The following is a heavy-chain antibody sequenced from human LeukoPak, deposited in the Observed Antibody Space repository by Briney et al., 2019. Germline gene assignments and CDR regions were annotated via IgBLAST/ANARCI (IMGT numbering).Heavy chain of an antibody. Sequence: TGGSLRLSCAASGFTFSGYSMTWVRQAPGKGLEWVSYISSSGSDIYNADSVKGRFTISRDNSKNTLYLQMSSLRVGDTALYFCVKDRGDIVVVVAATGHYWGQGTLVTVSS. CDR1: GFTFSGYS. D-gene: IGHD2-15*01. J-gene: IGHJ4*02. CDR3: VKDRGDIVVVVAATGHY. CDR2: ISSSGSDI. V-gene: IGHV3-48*01.